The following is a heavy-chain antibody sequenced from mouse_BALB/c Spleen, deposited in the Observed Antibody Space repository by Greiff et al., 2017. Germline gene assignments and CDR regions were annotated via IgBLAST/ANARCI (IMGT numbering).Heavy chain of an antibody. J-gene: IGHJ4*01. CDR3: ARHGIHYYGSSYAMDY. D-gene: IGHD1-1*01. CDR1: GYTFTSYV. V-gene: IGHV1-14*01. Sequence: QLQESGPELVKPGASVKMSCKASGYTFTSYVMHWVKQKPGQGLEWIGYINPYNDGTKYNEKFKGKATLTSDKSSSTAYMELSSLTSEDSAVYYCARHGIHYYGSSYAMDYWGQGTSVTVSS. CDR2: INPYNDGT.